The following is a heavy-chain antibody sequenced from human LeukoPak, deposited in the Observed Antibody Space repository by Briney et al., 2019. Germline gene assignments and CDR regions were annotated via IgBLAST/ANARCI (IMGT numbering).Heavy chain of an antibody. D-gene: IGHD3-9*01. CDR3: ARFTTYYDILTGYYTDY. CDR1: GGSVSSGSYY. V-gene: IGHV4-61*01. Sequence: SETLSLTCTVSGGSVSSGSYYWSWIRQPPGKGLEWIGYIYYSGSTNYNPSLKSRVTISVDTSKNQFSLKLSSVTAADTAVYYCARFTTYYDILTGYYTDYWGQGTLSPSPQ. CDR2: IYYSGST. J-gene: IGHJ4*02.